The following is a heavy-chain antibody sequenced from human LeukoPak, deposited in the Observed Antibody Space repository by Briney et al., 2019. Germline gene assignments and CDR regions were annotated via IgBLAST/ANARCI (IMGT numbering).Heavy chain of an antibody. CDR2: IYYSGST. D-gene: IGHD5-24*01. J-gene: IGHJ4*02. Sequence: PSETLSLTCTVSGGSISRYYWSWIRQTPGKGLECIGNIYYSGSTNYNPSLKSRVTISVDTSKNQFSLKLSSVTAADTAVYYCASGMATLYYFDYWGQGTLVTVSS. CDR3: ASGMATLYYFDY. V-gene: IGHV4-59*12. CDR1: GGSISRYY.